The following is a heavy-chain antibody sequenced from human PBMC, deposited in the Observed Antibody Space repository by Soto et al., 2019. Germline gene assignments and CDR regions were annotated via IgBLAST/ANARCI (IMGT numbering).Heavy chain of an antibody. V-gene: IGHV5-10-1*01. J-gene: IGHJ4*02. Sequence: PGESLKISCRGSGYSFTNYWISWVRQTPGKGLEWMGRIDPSNSYTNYGPSFQGHVTISADKSISTAYLQWSSLKASDTAIYYCARHEFYYGGWDYWGQGTLVTV. CDR2: IDPSNSYT. CDR1: GYSFTNYW. CDR3: ARHEFYYGGWDY. D-gene: IGHD3-10*01.